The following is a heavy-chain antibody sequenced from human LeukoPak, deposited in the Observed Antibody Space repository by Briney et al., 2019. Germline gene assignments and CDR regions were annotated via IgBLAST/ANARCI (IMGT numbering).Heavy chain of an antibody. CDR2: MNPNSGNT. D-gene: IGHD3-3*01. CDR3: ARAIRYYDFWSGFIPSPTQPTAFDY. V-gene: IGHV1-8*01. J-gene: IGHJ4*02. Sequence: GASVKVSCKASGYTFTSYDINWVRQATGQGLEWMGWMNPNSGNTGYAQKFQGRVTMTRNTSISTAYMELSSLRSEDTAVYYCARAIRYYDFWSGFIPSPTQPTAFDYWGQGTLVTVSS. CDR1: GYTFTSYD.